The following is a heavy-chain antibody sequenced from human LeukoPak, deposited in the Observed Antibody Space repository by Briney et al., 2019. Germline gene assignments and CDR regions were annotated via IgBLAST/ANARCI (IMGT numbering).Heavy chain of an antibody. V-gene: IGHV3-23*01. CDR2: ISGSGGST. D-gene: IGHD1-26*01. CDR1: GFTFSSYW. CDR3: AKDKGWGYSTYDYYGMDV. Sequence: GGSLRLSCAASGFTFSSYWMSWVRQAPGKGLEWVSGISGSGGSTYYADSVKGRFAISRDNSKNTLYLQMNSLRAEDTAVYYCAKDKGWGYSTYDYYGMDVWGQGTTVTVSS. J-gene: IGHJ6*02.